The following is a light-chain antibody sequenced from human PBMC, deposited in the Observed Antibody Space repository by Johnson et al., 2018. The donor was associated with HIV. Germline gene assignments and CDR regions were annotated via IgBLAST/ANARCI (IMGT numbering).Light chain of an antibody. V-gene: IGLV1-51*02. Sequence: QSVLTQPPSVSAAPGQKVTISCSGSSSNIGNNYVSWYQQLPGTAPKLLIYENNKRPSGIPDRFSGSKSVTSATLVITGLQPGDEADYHCATWDSSLSVYVFGTWTKVTVL. CDR1: SSNIGNNY. CDR2: ENN. J-gene: IGLJ1*01. CDR3: ATWDSSLSVYV.